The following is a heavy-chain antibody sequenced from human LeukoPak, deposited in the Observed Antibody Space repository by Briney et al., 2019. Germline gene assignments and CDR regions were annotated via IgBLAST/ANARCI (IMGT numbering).Heavy chain of an antibody. D-gene: IGHD1-7*01. CDR1: GFTFSSYS. Sequence: GGSLRLSCAASGFTFSSYSMNWVRQAPGKRLEWVSYISSSSSTIYYADSVKGRFTISRDNAKNSLYLQMNSLRAEDTAVYYCARDRLGRITGTTSPQGYWGQGTLVTVSS. CDR3: ARDRLGRITGTTSPQGY. J-gene: IGHJ4*02. V-gene: IGHV3-48*01. CDR2: ISSSSSTI.